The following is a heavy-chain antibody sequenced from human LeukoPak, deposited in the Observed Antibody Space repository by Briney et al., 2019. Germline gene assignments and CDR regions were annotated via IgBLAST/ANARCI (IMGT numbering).Heavy chain of an antibody. Sequence: GGSLRLSCAASGYPFTSYDINWVRQATGQGLEWMGWMNPNSGNTNYAQKLQGRVTMTTDTSTSTAYMELRSLRSDDTAVYYCAREAWSINAFDIWGQGTMVTVSS. CDR1: GYPFTSYD. CDR3: AREAWSINAFDI. CDR2: MNPNSGNT. V-gene: IGHV1-18*01. D-gene: IGHD2-21*01. J-gene: IGHJ3*02.